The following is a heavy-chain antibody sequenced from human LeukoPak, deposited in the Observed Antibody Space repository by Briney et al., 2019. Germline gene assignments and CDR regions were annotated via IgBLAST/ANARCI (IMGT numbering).Heavy chain of an antibody. J-gene: IGHJ5*02. D-gene: IGHD3-9*01. CDR2: INPNSGGT. CDR1: GYTFTGYY. Sequence: GASVKVSCKASGYTFTGYYMHWVRQAPGQGLEWMGWINPNSGGTNYAQKFQGRVTMTRDTSISTAYMELSRLRSDDTAVYYCARVRSDYDILTGLNWFDPWGQGTLVTVSS. CDR3: ARVRSDYDILTGLNWFDP. V-gene: IGHV1-2*02.